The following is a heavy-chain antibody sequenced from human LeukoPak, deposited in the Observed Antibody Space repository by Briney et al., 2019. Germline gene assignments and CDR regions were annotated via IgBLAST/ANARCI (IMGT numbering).Heavy chain of an antibody. D-gene: IGHD3-22*01. V-gene: IGHV3-30*04. J-gene: IGHJ3*02. Sequence: GGSPRLSCAASGFTFSSSAMHWVRQAPGKGLEWVAFISYDGTNEYYVDSVKGRFTISRDNSKNTLSLQMNSLRAEDTAVYYCARGLYYFHSSGYYSDAFDIWGQGTMVTVSS. CDR1: GFTFSSSA. CDR3: ARGLYYFHSSGYYSDAFDI. CDR2: ISYDGTNE.